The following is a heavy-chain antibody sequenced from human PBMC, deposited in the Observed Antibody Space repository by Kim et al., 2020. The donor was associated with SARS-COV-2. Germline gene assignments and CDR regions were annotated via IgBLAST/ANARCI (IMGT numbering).Heavy chain of an antibody. CDR3: AGAMVRGVIITGGMDV. J-gene: IGHJ6*02. Sequence: DSGKGRFTISRDNSKTTLYLQMNSLRAEDTAVYYGAGAMVRGVIITGGMDVWGQGTTVTVSS. D-gene: IGHD3-10*01. V-gene: IGHV3-53*01.